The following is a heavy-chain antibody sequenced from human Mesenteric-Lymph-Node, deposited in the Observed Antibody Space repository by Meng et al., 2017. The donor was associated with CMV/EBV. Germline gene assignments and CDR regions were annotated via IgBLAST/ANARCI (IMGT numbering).Heavy chain of an antibody. CDR1: GGSISSGGYY. V-gene: IGHV4-39*01. CDR2: IYYSGTT. CDR3: ARHVDFWSGYYTYYYGMDV. J-gene: IGHJ6*02. D-gene: IGHD3-3*01. Sequence: SETLSLTCTVSGGSISSGGYYWSWIRQHPGKGLEWIGYIYYSGTTYYNPSLKSRVTTSVDTSKNQFSLKLTSVTAADTAVYYCARHVDFWSGYYTYYYGMDVWGQGTTVTVSS.